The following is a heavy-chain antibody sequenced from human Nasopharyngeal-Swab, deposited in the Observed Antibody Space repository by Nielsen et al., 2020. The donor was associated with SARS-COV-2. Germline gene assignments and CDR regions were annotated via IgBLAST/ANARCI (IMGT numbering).Heavy chain of an antibody. CDR1: GFTFNNYN. D-gene: IGHD3-3*01. CDR2: ISSSSSYI. Sequence: GESLQISCAASGFTFNNYNFNWVRQAPGKGLEWVSSISSSSSYIYYADSVKGRFTISRDNAKNSLYLQMNSLRAEDTAVYYCARDGLDYDFWSAYFIDVWGQGTTVTVSS. CDR3: ARDGLDYDFWSAYFIDV. V-gene: IGHV3-21*01. J-gene: IGHJ6*02.